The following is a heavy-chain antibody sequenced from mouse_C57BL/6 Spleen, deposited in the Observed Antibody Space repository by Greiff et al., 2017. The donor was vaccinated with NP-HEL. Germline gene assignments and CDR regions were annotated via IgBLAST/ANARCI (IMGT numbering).Heavy chain of an antibody. J-gene: IGHJ1*03. CDR3: ARVITTVVARYWYFDV. CDR2: ISDGGSYT. Sequence: DVMLVESGGGLVKPGGSLKLSCAASGFTFSSYAMSWVRQTPEKRLEWVATISDGGSYTYYPDNVKGRFTISRDNAKNNLYLQMSHLKSEDTAMYYCARVITTVVARYWYFDVWGTGTTVTVSS. V-gene: IGHV5-4*03. CDR1: GFTFSSYA. D-gene: IGHD1-1*01.